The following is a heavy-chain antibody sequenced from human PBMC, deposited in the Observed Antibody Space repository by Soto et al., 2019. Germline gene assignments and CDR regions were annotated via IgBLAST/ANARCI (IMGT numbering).Heavy chain of an antibody. Sequence: GGSLRLSCAGSGFMFKNFGMHWVRQAPGKGLEWICHFGRDDRVIYYADSVKGRFTVSRDNAKNSLFLQMNSLRDDDTAVYFCVRDGYCTYGLCHTEFFDYWGQGTLVTVSS. CDR2: FGRDDRVI. CDR3: VRDGYCTYGLCHTEFFDY. V-gene: IGHV3-48*02. D-gene: IGHD2-8*01. CDR1: GFMFKNFG. J-gene: IGHJ4*02.